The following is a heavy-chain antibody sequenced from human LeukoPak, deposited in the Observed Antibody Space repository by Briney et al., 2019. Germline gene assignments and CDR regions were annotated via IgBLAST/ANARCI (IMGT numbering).Heavy chain of an antibody. D-gene: IGHD4-17*01. CDR2: INPNSGGT. CDR3: ARDPHDYGETGVDY. Sequence: ASVKVSCKASGYTFTGYYIHWVRQAPGQGLEWMGRINPNSGGTNYAQKFQGRVTMTRDTSISTAYMELSRLRSDDTAVYYCARDPHDYGETGVDYWGQGTLVTVSS. J-gene: IGHJ4*02. V-gene: IGHV1-2*06. CDR1: GYTFTGYY.